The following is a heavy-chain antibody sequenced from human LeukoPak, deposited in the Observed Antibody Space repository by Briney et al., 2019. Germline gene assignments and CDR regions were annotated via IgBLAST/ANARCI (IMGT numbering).Heavy chain of an antibody. V-gene: IGHV3-23*01. Sequence: GGSLRLSCAASGFTFSNYAMSWVRQAPGKGLEWVSGISGSGGSTYYADSVKGRFTISRDNSKNTLYLQMNSLRAEDTAVYYCARDLDGTHDYWGQGTLVTVSS. J-gene: IGHJ4*02. CDR2: ISGSGGST. CDR3: ARDLDGTHDY. CDR1: GFTFSNYA.